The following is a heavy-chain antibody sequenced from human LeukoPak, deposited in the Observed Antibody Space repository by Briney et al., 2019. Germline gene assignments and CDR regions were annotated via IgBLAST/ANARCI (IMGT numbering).Heavy chain of an antibody. J-gene: IGHJ4*02. V-gene: IGHV1-2*06. Sequence: ASVKVSCKASGYTFTGYYMHWVRQAPGQGLEWMGRINPNSGGTNYAQKFQGRVTMTRDTSISTAYMELSRLRSDDTAVYYCAGVRITMVRGVMNDYWGQGTLDTVSS. D-gene: IGHD3-10*01. CDR2: INPNSGGT. CDR1: GYTFTGYY. CDR3: AGVRITMVRGVMNDY.